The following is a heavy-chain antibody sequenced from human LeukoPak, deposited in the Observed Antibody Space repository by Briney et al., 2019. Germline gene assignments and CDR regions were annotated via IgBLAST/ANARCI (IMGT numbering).Heavy chain of an antibody. J-gene: IGHJ4*02. Sequence: SETLSLTCAVYGGSFSGYYWSWIRQPPGKGLEWIGEINHSGSTNYNPSLKSRVTISGDTSKNQFSLKLSSVTAADTAVYYCARIGGMTTVTTGGGDYWGQGTLVTVSS. V-gene: IGHV4-34*01. CDR3: ARIGGMTTVTTGGGDY. CDR1: GGSFSGYY. D-gene: IGHD4-11*01. CDR2: INHSGST.